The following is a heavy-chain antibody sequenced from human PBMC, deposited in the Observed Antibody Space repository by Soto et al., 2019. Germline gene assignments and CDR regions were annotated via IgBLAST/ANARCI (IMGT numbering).Heavy chain of an antibody. CDR2: FDPEDGET. D-gene: IGHD3-10*01. J-gene: IGHJ3*02. CDR1: GYTLTGLS. CDR3: ATGDPFYYGAGGTDAFDI. Sequence: ASVKVSCKVSGYTLTGLSMHWVRQAPGKGLEWMGGFDPEDGETIYAQKFQGRVTMTEDTSTDTAYMELSSLRSEDTAVYYCATGDPFYYGAGGTDAFDIWGQGTMVTVSS. V-gene: IGHV1-24*01.